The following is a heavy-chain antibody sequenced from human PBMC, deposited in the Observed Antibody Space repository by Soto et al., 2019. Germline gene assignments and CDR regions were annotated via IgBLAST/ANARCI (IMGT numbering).Heavy chain of an antibody. V-gene: IGHV3-74*01. CDR1: GFTFSNYW. D-gene: IGHD2-15*01. CDR2: IDHDGPT. J-gene: IGHJ4*02. CDR3: VRDTHGDY. Sequence: EVQLVESGGGLVQPGGSLRLSCAGSGFTFSNYWMHSVRQAPGKGLEWVSRIDHDGPTDYSDSVRGRFTISRDNAENTPFLQMNSLSPDDTAVYYCVRDTHGDYWGQGTLVTVSS.